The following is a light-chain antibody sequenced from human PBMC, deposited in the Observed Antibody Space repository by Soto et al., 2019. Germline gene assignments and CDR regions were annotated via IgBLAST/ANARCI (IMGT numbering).Light chain of an antibody. V-gene: IGKV1-5*01. CDR1: QSISSW. J-gene: IGKJ1*01. CDR3: QQYNSYWT. Sequence: DIQMTQSPSTLAASVGDRVTITCRASQSISSWLAWYQQKPGEAPKVLIYDAFSLGSGVPSRFSGSGSGTEFTLTISSLQPEDFATYYCQQYNSYWTFGQGTKVDIK. CDR2: DAF.